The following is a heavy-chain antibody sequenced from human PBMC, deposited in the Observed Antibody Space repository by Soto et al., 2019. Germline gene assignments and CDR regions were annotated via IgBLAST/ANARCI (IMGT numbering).Heavy chain of an antibody. CDR1: GGTFSNDI. D-gene: IGHD5-18*01. V-gene: IGHV1-69*08. Sequence: SVKVSCKTSGGTFSNDIITWVRQAPGQGLEWMGRIIPLLDTTNYAQKFQGRVTITADKSTGTAYMELNSLRDEDTAVYFCVRDRDLDRDMVHADLWGQGTLVTVSS. CDR3: VRDRDLDRDMVHADL. CDR2: IIPLLDTT. J-gene: IGHJ4*01.